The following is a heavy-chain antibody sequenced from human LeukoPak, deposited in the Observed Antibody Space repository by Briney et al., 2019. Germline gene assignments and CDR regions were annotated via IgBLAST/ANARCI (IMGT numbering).Heavy chain of an antibody. J-gene: IGHJ4*02. CDR3: ARHRSITMVRGVTPPLYYFDY. CDR2: IYTSGST. D-gene: IGHD3-10*01. V-gene: IGHV4-4*07. CDR1: GGSISSYY. Sequence: PSETLSLTCTVSGGSISSYYWSWIRQPAGKGLEWIGRIYTSGSTNYNPSLKSRVTISVDTSKNQFSLKLSSVTAADTAVYYCARHRSITMVRGVTPPLYYFDYWGQGTLVTVSS.